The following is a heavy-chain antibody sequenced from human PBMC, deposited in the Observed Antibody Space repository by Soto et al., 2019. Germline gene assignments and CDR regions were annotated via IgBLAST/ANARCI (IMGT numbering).Heavy chain of an antibody. Sequence: QVQLQESGPGLVKPSETLSLTCTVSSGSISGDYWSWIRQPPGKGLEWIGYIANSGSTRYNPSLNCRVTISVDTSKNPFSMNLSSVTAADTAVYYCARHVRDYSYYYYCMDVWGKGTTVTVSS. CDR2: IANSGST. V-gene: IGHV4-59*08. J-gene: IGHJ6*03. CDR3: ARHVRDYSYYYYCMDV. CDR1: SGSISGDY.